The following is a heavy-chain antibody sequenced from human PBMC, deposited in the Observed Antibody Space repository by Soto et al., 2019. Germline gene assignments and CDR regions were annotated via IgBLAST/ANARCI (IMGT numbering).Heavy chain of an antibody. CDR2: MYSGGTT. D-gene: IGHD4-17*01. Sequence: GGSLRLSCAASGFSVSDNYVSWVRQAPGKGLEWVSVMYSGGTTYYADSVKGRITISRDNSKNTLYLQMHSLRAEDTAVYYCARESDYSYFDYWGHGTLVTVSS. CDR1: GFSVSDNY. J-gene: IGHJ4*01. V-gene: IGHV3-53*01. CDR3: ARESDYSYFDY.